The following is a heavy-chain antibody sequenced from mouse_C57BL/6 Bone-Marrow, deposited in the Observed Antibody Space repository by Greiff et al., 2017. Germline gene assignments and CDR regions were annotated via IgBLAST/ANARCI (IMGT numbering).Heavy chain of an antibody. D-gene: IGHD4-1*01. CDR1: GFTFSSYG. J-gene: IGHJ2*01. CDR2: ISSGGSYT. V-gene: IGHV5-6*01. Sequence: EVHLVESGGDLVKPGGSLKLSCAASGFTFSSYGMSWVRQTPDKRLEWVATISSGGSYTYYPDSVKGRFTISRDKAKNTLYLQMSSLKSEYTAMYYCARQTGHVYFDYWGQGTTLTVSS. CDR3: ARQTGHVYFDY.